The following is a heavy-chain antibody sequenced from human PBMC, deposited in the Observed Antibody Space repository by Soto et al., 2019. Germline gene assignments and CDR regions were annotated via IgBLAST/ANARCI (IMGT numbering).Heavy chain of an antibody. Sequence: PSQTLSLTCDISGDSVSSNSAAWTWIRQSPSRGLEWLGRTYYRSKWYNEFGLSVKSRITINADTSKNQFSLQLNSVTPEDAAVYYCARWEHEYGYLDVWGLGTTVTVSS. V-gene: IGHV6-1*01. CDR3: ARWEHEYGYLDV. J-gene: IGHJ6*02. D-gene: IGHD4-17*01. CDR1: GDSVSSNSAA. CDR2: TYYRSKWYN.